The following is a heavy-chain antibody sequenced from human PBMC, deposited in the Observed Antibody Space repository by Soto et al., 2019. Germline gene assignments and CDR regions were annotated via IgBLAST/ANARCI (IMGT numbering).Heavy chain of an antibody. V-gene: IGHV1-3*01. CDR1: GYTFTSYG. D-gene: IGHD6-19*01. Sequence: GASVKVSCKASGYTFTSYGMHWVRQAPGQRLEWMGWINGGNGNTKYSQKFQGRVTITRDTSASTAYMELSSLRSEDTAVYYCARVSGWYHLDYWGQGTLVTVSS. CDR2: INGGNGNT. CDR3: ARVSGWYHLDY. J-gene: IGHJ4*02.